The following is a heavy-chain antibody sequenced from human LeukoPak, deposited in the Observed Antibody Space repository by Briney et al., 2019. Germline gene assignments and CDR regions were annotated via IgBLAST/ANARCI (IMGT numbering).Heavy chain of an antibody. J-gene: IGHJ4*02. CDR2: ISSSGSTV. D-gene: IGHD3-10*01. V-gene: IGHV3-48*03. CDR1: GFTFSSYE. CDR3: ARDSSVRGVMRY. Sequence: PGGSLRLYCAASGFTFSSYEVNWVRHAPGEGLEWVSYISSSGSTVYYADSVKGRFTISRDNAKNSLYLQMNSLRAEDTAVYYCARDSSVRGVMRYWGQGTLVTVSS.